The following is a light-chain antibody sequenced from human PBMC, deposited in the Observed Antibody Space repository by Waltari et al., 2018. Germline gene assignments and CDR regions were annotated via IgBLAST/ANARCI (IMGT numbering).Light chain of an antibody. Sequence: SSELIQDPAVSVALGQTVSITCQGHRLRPYYVSWFHQKPGQAPALVIYGKNKRPSGIPDRFSASSAGSTASLTIIGAQAEDEADYYCHSRDSSGDVLIGGGTKLTVV. J-gene: IGLJ2*01. CDR2: GKN. V-gene: IGLV3-19*01. CDR3: HSRDSSGDVL. CDR1: RLRPYY.